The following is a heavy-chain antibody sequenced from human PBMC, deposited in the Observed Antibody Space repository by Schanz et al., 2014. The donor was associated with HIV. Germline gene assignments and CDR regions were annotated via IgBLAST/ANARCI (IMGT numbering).Heavy chain of an antibody. CDR3: ARQNENKMVRGDYWFDP. J-gene: IGHJ5*02. CDR1: GGSINSYH. CDR2: IYKSGST. V-gene: IGHV4-4*07. D-gene: IGHD4-17*01. Sequence: QVQLQESGPGLVKPSETLALTCAVSGGSINSYHWSWVRQPAGKGLEWIGRIYKSGSTNYRPSLQSRISMSIDTSKTPVSLTLRSVTAADTAVYYCARQNENKMVRGDYWFDPWGQGTLVTVSS.